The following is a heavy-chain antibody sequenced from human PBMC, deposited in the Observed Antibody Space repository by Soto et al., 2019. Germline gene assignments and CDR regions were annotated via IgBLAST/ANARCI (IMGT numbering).Heavy chain of an antibody. Sequence: GGSLRLSCAASGFTFSSYDMHWVRQATGKGLEWVSAIGTAGDTYYPGSVKGRFTISRENAKNSLYLQMNSLRAEETAVYYCARAGNSGSYLDAFDIWGQGTMVTVSS. CDR2: IGTAGDT. CDR1: GFTFSSYD. J-gene: IGHJ3*02. CDR3: ARAGNSGSYLDAFDI. V-gene: IGHV3-13*01. D-gene: IGHD1-26*01.